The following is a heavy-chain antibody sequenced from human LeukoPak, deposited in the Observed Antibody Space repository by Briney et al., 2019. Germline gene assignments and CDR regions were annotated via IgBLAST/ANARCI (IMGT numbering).Heavy chain of an antibody. V-gene: IGHV4-39*07. J-gene: IGHJ4*02. Sequence: SETLSLTCTVSGGSISSYYWGWIRQPPGKGLEWIGSIYYSGSTYYNPSLKSRVTISVDTSKNQFSLKLSSVTAADTAVYYCARDRYYYDSSARYFDYWGQGTLVTVSS. CDR1: GGSISSYY. CDR3: ARDRYYYDSSARYFDY. D-gene: IGHD3-22*01. CDR2: IYYSGST.